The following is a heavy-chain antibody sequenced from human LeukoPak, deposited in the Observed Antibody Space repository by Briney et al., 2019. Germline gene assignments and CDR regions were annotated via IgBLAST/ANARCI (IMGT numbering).Heavy chain of an antibody. CDR2: ISYDGSNK. D-gene: IGHD3-10*01. J-gene: IGHJ4*02. CDR3: AKVSSWFGEPKPYYFDY. CDR1: GSTFSSYA. Sequence: PGRSLRLSCAASGSTFSSYAMHWVREAPGKGLEWVAVISYDGSNKYYADSVKGRFTISRDNSKNTLYLQMNSLRAEDTAVYYCAKVSSWFGEPKPYYFDYWGQGTLVTVSS. V-gene: IGHV3-30*04.